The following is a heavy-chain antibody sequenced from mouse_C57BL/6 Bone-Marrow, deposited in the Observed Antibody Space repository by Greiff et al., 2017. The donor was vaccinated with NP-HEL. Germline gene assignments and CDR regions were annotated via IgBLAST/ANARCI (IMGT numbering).Heavy chain of an antibody. CDR3: ARFGTTVVASYYDAMDY. J-gene: IGHJ4*01. CDR1: GYTFTSYT. CDR2: INPSSGYT. D-gene: IGHD1-1*01. V-gene: IGHV1-4*01. Sequence: QVQLQQSGAELARPGASVKMSCKASGYTFTSYTMPWVKQRPGQGLEWIGYINPSSGYTKYNQKFKDKATLTADKSSSTAYMQLSSLTSEDSAVYYCARFGTTVVASYYDAMDYWGQGTSVTVSS.